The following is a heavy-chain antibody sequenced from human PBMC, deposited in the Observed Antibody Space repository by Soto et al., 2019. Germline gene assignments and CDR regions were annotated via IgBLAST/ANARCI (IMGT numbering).Heavy chain of an antibody. D-gene: IGHD3-3*01. CDR3: ARDAGVAHYYYYYGMDV. V-gene: IGHV4-31*03. Sequence: QVQLQESGPGLVKPSQTLSLTCTVSGGSISSGGYYWSWIRQHPGKGLEWIGYIYYSGSTYYNPSLKSRVTISVDTSKNQFSLKLSSVTAADTAVYYWARDAGVAHYYYYYGMDVWGQGTTVTVSS. CDR2: IYYSGST. CDR1: GGSISSGGYY. J-gene: IGHJ6*02.